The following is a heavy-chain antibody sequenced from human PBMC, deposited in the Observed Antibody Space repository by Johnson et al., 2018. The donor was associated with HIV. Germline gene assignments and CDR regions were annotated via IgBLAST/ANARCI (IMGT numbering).Heavy chain of an antibody. CDR1: GFTFSYYA. CDR2: ISHDGSNR. Sequence: VQLVESGGGLVKPGGSLRLSCAASGFTFSYYAMHWVRQAPGKGLEWMAVISHDGSNRYYADSVKGRFTISRDNSKNTLYLQTNSLRGEDTAVYYCARDREYGLAWGWALDIWGQGTMVTVSS. D-gene: IGHD6-19*01. CDR3: ARDREYGLAWGWALDI. J-gene: IGHJ3*02. V-gene: IGHV3-30*04.